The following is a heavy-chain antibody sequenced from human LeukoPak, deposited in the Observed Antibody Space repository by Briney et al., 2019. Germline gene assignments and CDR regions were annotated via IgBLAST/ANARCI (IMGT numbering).Heavy chain of an antibody. CDR2: IYYSGST. Sequence: SETLSLTCTVSGGSISSYYWSWIRQPPGKGLEWIGYIYYSGSTNYNPSLKSRVTISVDTSKNQFSLKLSSVTAADTAVYYCARSLFHYDSSGYYRPWGQGTLVTVSS. CDR3: ARSLFHYDSSGYYRP. CDR1: GGSISSYY. J-gene: IGHJ5*02. D-gene: IGHD3-22*01. V-gene: IGHV4-59*12.